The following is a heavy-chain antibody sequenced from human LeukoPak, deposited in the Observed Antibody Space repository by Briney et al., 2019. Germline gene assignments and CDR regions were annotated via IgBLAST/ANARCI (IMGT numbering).Heavy chain of an antibody. Sequence: GGSLRLSCAASGFTFNNYEMKWVRHAPGKGLEWVSYISSSGSTVYYADSVKGRFTTSRDNAKNSLFLQMNSLRAEDTAVYYCAREGQWLVYWYFDLWGRGTLVTVSS. CDR2: ISSSGSTV. CDR3: AREGQWLVYWYFDL. CDR1: GFTFNNYE. J-gene: IGHJ2*01. D-gene: IGHD6-19*01. V-gene: IGHV3-48*03.